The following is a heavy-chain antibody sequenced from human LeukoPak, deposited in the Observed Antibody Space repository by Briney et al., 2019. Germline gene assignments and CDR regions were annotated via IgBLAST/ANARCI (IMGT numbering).Heavy chain of an antibody. J-gene: IGHJ6*03. CDR3: ARDEYSGLYYYMDV. CDR1: GFSFSSYE. CDR2: IGSTTNSI. D-gene: IGHD5-12*01. Sequence: GSLRLSCAASGFSFSSYEMNWVRQAPGKGLEWVSYIGSTTNSIYYADSVKGRFTISSDNAKKSLHLQMNSLRAEDTAVYYCARDEYSGLYYYMDVWGKGTTVTVSS. V-gene: IGHV3-48*03.